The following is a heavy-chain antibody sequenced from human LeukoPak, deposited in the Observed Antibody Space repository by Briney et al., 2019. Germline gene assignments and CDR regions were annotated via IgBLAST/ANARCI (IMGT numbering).Heavy chain of an antibody. V-gene: IGHV4-34*01. CDR1: GGSISSYY. CDR3: ARVGPAAMWWWFDP. D-gene: IGHD2-2*01. CDR2: INHSGST. Sequence: SETLSLTCTVSGGSISSYYWSWIRQPPGKGLEWFGEINHSGSTNYNPSLKSRVTISVDTSKNQFSLKLSSVTAADTAVYYCARVGPAAMWWWFDPWGQGTLVTVSS. J-gene: IGHJ5*02.